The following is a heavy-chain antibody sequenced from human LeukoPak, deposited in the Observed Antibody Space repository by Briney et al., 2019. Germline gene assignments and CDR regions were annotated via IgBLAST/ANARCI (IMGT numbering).Heavy chain of an antibody. CDR3: ARGHLFGVVIMSSCRFDP. V-gene: IGHV4-61*08. J-gene: IGHJ5*02. D-gene: IGHD3-3*01. CDR2: NMNT. Sequence: SETLSLTSIVSGASVSSGDHHWSWIRQAPGKRLEWIGHNMNTYYNPSLKSRVTISVDTSKNQFSLKLSSVTAADTAVYYCARGHLFGVVIMSSCRFDPWGQGTLVTVSS. CDR1: GASVSSGDHH.